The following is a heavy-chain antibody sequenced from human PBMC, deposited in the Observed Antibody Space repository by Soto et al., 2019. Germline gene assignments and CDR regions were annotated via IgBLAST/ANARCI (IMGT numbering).Heavy chain of an antibody. V-gene: IGHV3-30-3*01. CDR3: TTDSRTHCTPFFDY. CDR2: ISYDGSNK. J-gene: IGHJ4*02. CDR1: GFTFSSYA. Sequence: PGGSLRLSCAASGFTFSSYAMHWVRQAPGKGLEWVAVISYDGSNKYYTDSVKGRFTISRDNSKNTLYLQMNSLRAEDTAVYYCTTDSRTHCTPFFDYWGQGILVPV. D-gene: IGHD2-8*01.